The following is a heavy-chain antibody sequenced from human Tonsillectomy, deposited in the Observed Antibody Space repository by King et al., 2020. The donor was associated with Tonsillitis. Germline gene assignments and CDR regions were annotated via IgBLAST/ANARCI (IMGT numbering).Heavy chain of an antibody. D-gene: IGHD6-13*01. V-gene: IGHV4-39*01. CDR3: AKTDGTAPSDAFDM. CDR1: GGSISSSSYY. J-gene: IGHJ3*02. CDR2: IYYRGST. Sequence: LQLQESGPGLVKPSETLSLTCTVSGGSISSSSYYWGWIRQPPGKGLEWIGSIYYRGSTYYTPSLKSRVTISVDTSKNQFSLKLRSVTAADTAVYYGAKTDGTAPSDAFDMWGQGTMVTVSS.